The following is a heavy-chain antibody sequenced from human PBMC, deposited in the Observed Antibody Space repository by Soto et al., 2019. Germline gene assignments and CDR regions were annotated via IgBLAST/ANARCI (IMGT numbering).Heavy chain of an antibody. CDR1: GYSFTSYW. Sequence: GESLKISCKGSGYSFTSYWIGWVRQMPGKGLEWMGIIYPGDSDTRYSPSFQGQVTISADKSISTAYLQWSSLKASDTAMYYCARLFYYDILTGYYHASDIWGQGTMVTVSS. CDR2: IYPGDSDT. J-gene: IGHJ3*02. V-gene: IGHV5-51*01. CDR3: ARLFYYDILTGYYHASDI. D-gene: IGHD3-9*01.